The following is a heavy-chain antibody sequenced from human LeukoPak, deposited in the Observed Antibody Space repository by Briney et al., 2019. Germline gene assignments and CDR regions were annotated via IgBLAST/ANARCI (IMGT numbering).Heavy chain of an antibody. V-gene: IGHV3-7*01. CDR3: ARDKWFGVFDY. CDR1: GFTFSSYW. CDR2: IKQDGSEK. J-gene: IGHJ4*02. Sequence: GGSLRLSCAASGFTFSSYWMSWVRQAPGKGLEWVANIKQDGSEKYYVDSVKGRFTISRDNAENSLYLQMNSLRAEDTAVYYCARDKWFGVFDYWGQGTLVTVSS. D-gene: IGHD3-10*01.